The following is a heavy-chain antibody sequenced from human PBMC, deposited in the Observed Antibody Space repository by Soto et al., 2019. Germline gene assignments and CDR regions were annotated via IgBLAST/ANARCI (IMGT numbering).Heavy chain of an antibody. V-gene: IGHV1-18*04. J-gene: IGHJ4*02. CDR1: GYTXSSYG. CDR3: ARDPLEWLFKFRPHYYFDY. D-gene: IGHD3-3*01. CDR2: SSAYNGNT. Sequence: SXKGSWTAAGYTXSSYGIGWVRQAPGQGLGWMGWSSAYNGNTNYAQKRQGRVTITTDTSTSTAYMALRSLRSDDPAVYYCARDPLEWLFKFRPHYYFDYWGQGTLVTVSS.